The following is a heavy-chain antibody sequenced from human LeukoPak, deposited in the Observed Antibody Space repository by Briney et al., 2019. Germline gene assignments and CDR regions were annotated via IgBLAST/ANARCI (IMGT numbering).Heavy chain of an antibody. Sequence: PSDTLSLTCTVSGDSMSSGSYYWSWIRQHPGKGLEWIGYIFYSGRTYYNPSLKSRLTISIDTSKELFSLNLTSVTAADTAVYYCARSAFTTGRFDYWAQGTLVTVSS. CDR1: GDSMSSGSYY. D-gene: IGHD3-10*01. CDR2: IFYSGRT. V-gene: IGHV4-31*03. CDR3: ARSAFTTGRFDY. J-gene: IGHJ4*02.